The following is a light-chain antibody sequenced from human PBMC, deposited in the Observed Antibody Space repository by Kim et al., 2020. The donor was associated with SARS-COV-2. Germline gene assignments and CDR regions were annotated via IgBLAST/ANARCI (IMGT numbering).Light chain of an antibody. J-gene: IGLJ1*01. CDR3: SSYTSSSTSFYV. CDR1: SSDVGGYNY. V-gene: IGLV2-14*01. Sequence: QSALTQPASVSGSPGQSITISCTGTSSDVGGYNYVSWYQQHPGKAPKVMIYDVSKRPSGVSNRFSGSKSGNTASLTISGLQAEDEADYYCSSYTSSSTSFYVFGTGTKV. CDR2: DVS.